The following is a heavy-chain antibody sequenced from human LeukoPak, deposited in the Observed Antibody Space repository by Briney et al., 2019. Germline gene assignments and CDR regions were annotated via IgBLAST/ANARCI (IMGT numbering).Heavy chain of an antibody. V-gene: IGHV4-34*01. Sequence: PSETLSLTCAVYGGSFSGYYWSWIRQPPGKGLEWIGEINHSGSTNYNPPLKSRVTISVDTSKNQFSLKLSSVTAADTAVYYCARGRISSSWYHNDKNWFDPWGQGTLVTVSS. CDR2: INHSGST. D-gene: IGHD6-13*01. CDR3: ARGRISSSWYHNDKNWFDP. J-gene: IGHJ5*02. CDR1: GGSFSGYY.